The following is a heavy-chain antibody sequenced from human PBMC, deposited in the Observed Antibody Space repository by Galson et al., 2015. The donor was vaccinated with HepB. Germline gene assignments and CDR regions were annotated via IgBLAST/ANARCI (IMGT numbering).Heavy chain of an antibody. J-gene: IGHJ4*02. Sequence: SCKASGYTFTNYGISWVRQAPGKGLEWVSVIYSGGSTDYADSVKGRFTISRDNSKNTLYLQMHSLRTEDTAVYYCARGYSRSWYSGLGYWGQGTLVTVSS. CDR1: GYTFTNYG. CDR2: IYSGGST. D-gene: IGHD6-13*01. CDR3: ARGYSRSWYSGLGY. V-gene: IGHV3-53*01.